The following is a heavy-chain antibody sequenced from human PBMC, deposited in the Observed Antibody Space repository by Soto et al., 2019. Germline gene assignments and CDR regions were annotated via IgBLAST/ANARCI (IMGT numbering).Heavy chain of an antibody. CDR3: VRSGTSSGRFSDY. CDR1: GYTFTSYW. CDR2: IYPSDSDI. Sequence: GSLKISCKGYGYTFTSYWIGWVRQMPGEGLEWMGVIYPSDSDIRYSPSFQGKVTISADKSITTAYLQWSSLKAADTAMYYCVRSGTSSGRFSDYWGQGTLVTGSS. J-gene: IGHJ4*02. V-gene: IGHV5-51*01. D-gene: IGHD2-15*01.